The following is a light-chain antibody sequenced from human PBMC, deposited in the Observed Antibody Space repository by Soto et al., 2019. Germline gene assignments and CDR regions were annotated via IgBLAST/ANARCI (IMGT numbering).Light chain of an antibody. CDR3: QQLNSYPLT. Sequence: DIQMTQSPSSLSASLGDRVTITCRASQSISSYLNWYQQKPGKAPKLLIYAASTLQSGVPSRFRGSGSGTDFTLTISSLQPEDFATYYCQQLNSYPLTFGGGTKVDIK. CDR2: AAS. J-gene: IGKJ4*01. V-gene: IGKV1-39*01. CDR1: QSISSY.